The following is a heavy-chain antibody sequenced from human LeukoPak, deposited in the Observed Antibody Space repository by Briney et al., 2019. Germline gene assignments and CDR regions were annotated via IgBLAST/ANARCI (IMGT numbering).Heavy chain of an antibody. J-gene: IGHJ4*02. Sequence: PGRSLRLSCAAFGFTFSNYGMHWVRQAPGKGLEWVAVIGSNGRSQYYADSVKGRFTISRDNAKNSLYLQMNSLRAEDTAVYYCARDLELLTTGDYWGQGTLVTVSS. CDR2: IGSNGRSQ. V-gene: IGHV3-33*08. D-gene: IGHD3-22*01. CDR3: ARDLELLTTGDY. CDR1: GFTFSNYG.